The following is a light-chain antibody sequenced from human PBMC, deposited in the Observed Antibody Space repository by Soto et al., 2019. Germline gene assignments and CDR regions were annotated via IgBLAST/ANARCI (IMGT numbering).Light chain of an antibody. V-gene: IGKV3-11*01. CDR1: QSVTKY. CDR2: DTS. J-gene: IGKJ4*01. CDR3: QQRYNWLT. Sequence: EIVLTQSPATLSLSPGERATLSCRASQSVTKYLAWYQQKPGQAPRLLIYDTSNRATGIPARFSGSGSGTDFTLTISGLESEDSGIYYCQQRYNWLTFGGGTKVEIK.